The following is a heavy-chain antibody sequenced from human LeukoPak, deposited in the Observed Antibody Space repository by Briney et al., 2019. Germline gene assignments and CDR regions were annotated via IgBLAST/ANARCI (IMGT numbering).Heavy chain of an antibody. D-gene: IGHD2/OR15-2a*01. Sequence: SETLSLTCAVYGGSFSGYYWSWIRQPPGKGLEWIGEINRSGSTNYNPSLKSRVTISVDTSKNQFPLKLSSVTAADTDVYSCARGPPIYYFNYWGQGTLVTVSS. CDR1: GGSFSGYY. CDR3: ARGPPIYYFNY. J-gene: IGHJ4*02. CDR2: INRSGST. V-gene: IGHV4-34*01.